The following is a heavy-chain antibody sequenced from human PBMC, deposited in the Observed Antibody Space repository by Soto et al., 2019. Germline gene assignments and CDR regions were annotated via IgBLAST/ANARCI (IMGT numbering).Heavy chain of an antibody. CDR3: ARVKGYCSGGSCYASALAGYYGMDV. CDR1: GYTFTSYD. V-gene: IGHV1-2*04. D-gene: IGHD2-15*01. CDR2: INPNSGGT. Sequence: ASVKVSCKASGYTFTSYDMHWVRQAPGQGLEWMGWINPNSGGTNYAQKFQGWVTMTRDTSISTAYMELSRLRSDDTAVYYCARVKGYCSGGSCYASALAGYYGMDVWGQGTTVTSP. J-gene: IGHJ6*02.